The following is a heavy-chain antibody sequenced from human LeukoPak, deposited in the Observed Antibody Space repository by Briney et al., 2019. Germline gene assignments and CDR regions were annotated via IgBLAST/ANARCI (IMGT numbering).Heavy chain of an antibody. Sequence: ASVKVSCKASGYTFTSYYIHWVRQAPGQGLEWMGLINPSGGSTNYAQRFQGRVTITADKSTSTAYMELSSLRSEDTAVYYCARAPYYYGSGSYDYWGQGTLVTVSS. CDR1: GYTFTSYY. V-gene: IGHV1-46*01. CDR3: ARAPYYYGSGSYDY. CDR2: INPSGGST. J-gene: IGHJ4*02. D-gene: IGHD3-10*01.